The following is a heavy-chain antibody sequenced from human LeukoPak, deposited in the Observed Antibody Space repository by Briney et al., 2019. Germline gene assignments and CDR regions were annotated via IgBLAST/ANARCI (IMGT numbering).Heavy chain of an antibody. CDR1: GFTFSSYW. V-gene: IGHV3-7*01. Sequence: GGSLRLSCAASGFTFSSYWMSWVRQAPGKGLEWAANIKQDGSEEYYVDSVKGRFTISRDNAKNSLYLQMNSLRAEDTAVYYCARAKAVAPLGYWGQGTLVTVSS. CDR2: IKQDGSEE. J-gene: IGHJ4*02. CDR3: ARAKAVAPLGY. D-gene: IGHD6-19*01.